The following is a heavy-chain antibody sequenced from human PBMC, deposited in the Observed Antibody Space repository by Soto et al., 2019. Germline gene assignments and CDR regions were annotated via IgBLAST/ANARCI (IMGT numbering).Heavy chain of an antibody. CDR3: AKDRGTGDYGVNAVDI. J-gene: IGHJ3*02. CDR1: GFTFSVFA. Sequence: EVQLLESGGGLVQPGGSLRLSCAASGFTFSVFAMSWVRQAPGKGLVLVSTISGRGENTYYADSVKGRFTISRDNSKNTLNLQMNSLRGEDTAVYYCAKDRGTGDYGVNAVDIWGQGTMVTVAS. CDR2: ISGRGENT. D-gene: IGHD7-27*01. V-gene: IGHV3-23*01.